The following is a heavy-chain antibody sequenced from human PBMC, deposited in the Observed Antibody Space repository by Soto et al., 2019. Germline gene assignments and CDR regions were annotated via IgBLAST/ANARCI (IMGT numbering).Heavy chain of an antibody. V-gene: IGHV3-30-3*01. CDR3: ARDRRGDSSNWYGPMGWFDP. CDR1: GFTFSSYA. J-gene: IGHJ5*02. Sequence: QVQLVESGGGVVQPGRSLRLSCAASGFTFSSYAMHWVRQAPGKGLEWVAVISYDGSNKYYADSVKGRFTISRDNSKNTLYLQMNNMRAENTAVYYSARDRRGDSSNWYGPMGWFDPWGQGTLVTVSS. D-gene: IGHD6-13*01. CDR2: ISYDGSNK.